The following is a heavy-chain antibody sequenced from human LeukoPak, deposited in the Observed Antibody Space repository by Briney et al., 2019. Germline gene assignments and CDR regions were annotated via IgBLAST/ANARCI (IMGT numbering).Heavy chain of an antibody. D-gene: IGHD6-19*01. J-gene: IGHJ4*02. V-gene: IGHV4-38-2*01. CDR2: IHHSGST. CDR3: ARHLYGAVAVWWNYFDY. Sequence: PSETLSLTCAVSGYSISSDTTGAGSGWIRQPPGKGLEWIGSIHHSGSTYYNPSLKSRVTISVDTSKNQFSLKLSSVTAADTAVYYCARHLYGAVAVWWNYFDYWGQGTLVTVSS. CDR1: GYSISSDTT.